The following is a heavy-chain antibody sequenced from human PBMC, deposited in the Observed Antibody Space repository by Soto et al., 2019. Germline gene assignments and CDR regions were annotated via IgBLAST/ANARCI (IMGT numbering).Heavy chain of an antibody. CDR1: GYTFTRYY. CDR2: INPSGGST. Sequence: ASVKVSCKASGYTFTRYYIHWVRQAAGQGLEWMGVINPSGGSTTHAQNFQGRVTVTRDTSTSTVYMEVSSLTSVTAAETAVYYCVRTAREGAVAPHWFDRWGQGTQVTVSS. V-gene: IGHV1-46*01. CDR3: VRTAREGAVAPHWFDR. J-gene: IGHJ5*02. D-gene: IGHD2-21*02.